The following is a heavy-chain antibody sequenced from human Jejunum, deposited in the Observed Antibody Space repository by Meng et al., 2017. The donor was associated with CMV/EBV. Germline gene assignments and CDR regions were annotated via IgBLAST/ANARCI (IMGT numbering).Heavy chain of an antibody. CDR3: AKGYGNSFEY. J-gene: IGHJ4*02. CDR2: IITSGST. V-gene: IGHV4-4*07. CDR1: GGSFTTYY. D-gene: IGHD3-16*01. Sequence: QWQLHGSAPGVVKPSGTLSLACTVSGGSFTTYYWSWIRQRAGKGLEWIGRIITSGSTNYNPSLRSRVIMSVDTSKNQFFLKLRSVTAADTAVYFCAKGYGNSFEYWGQGSLVTVSS.